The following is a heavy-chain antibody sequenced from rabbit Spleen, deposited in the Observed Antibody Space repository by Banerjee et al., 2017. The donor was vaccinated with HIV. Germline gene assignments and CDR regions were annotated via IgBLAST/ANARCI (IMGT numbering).Heavy chain of an antibody. V-gene: IGHV1S45*01. J-gene: IGHJ4*01. CDR3: ARDLVAVIGWNFSL. CDR1: GFSFSSRFY. CDR2: IDSGSSGDT. D-gene: IGHD1-1*01. Sequence: EQLVESGGGLVQPEGSLTLTCTASGFSFSSRFYMCWVRQAPGKGLEWIACIDSGSSGDTYYANWAKGRFTISKTSSTTVTLQMTSLTAADTATYFCARDLVAVIGWNFSLWGQGTLVTVS.